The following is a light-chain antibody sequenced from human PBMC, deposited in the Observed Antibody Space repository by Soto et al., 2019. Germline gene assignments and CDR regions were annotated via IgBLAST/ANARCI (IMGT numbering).Light chain of an antibody. CDR3: QQTYKTPLT. V-gene: IGKV1-39*01. J-gene: IGKJ1*01. CDR1: QSISNY. Sequence: DIQMTQSPSTLSASVGDRXXITCXASQSISNYLNWYQQRPGKAPKXXIYLASSLSSGVPSKFSGSGSGTDFTLTISVLQPEDSATYYCQQTYKTPLTFGQGTKVDIK. CDR2: LAS.